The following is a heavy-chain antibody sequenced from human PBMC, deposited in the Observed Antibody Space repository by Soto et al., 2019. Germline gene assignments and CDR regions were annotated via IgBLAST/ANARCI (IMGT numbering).Heavy chain of an antibody. D-gene: IGHD3-3*01. CDR2: IYNSGVI. CDR1: GDSIRSGGYY. V-gene: IGHV4-31*02. Sequence: SETLSLTXSVSGDSIRSGGYYWSWIRQPPGKGLEWVGHIYNSGVIYYNPSLKSRVTISVDKSKNQFSLKVTSVTAADTAVYFCARSVYHDLWSGNTWFDPWGQGTLVTVS. CDR3: ARSVYHDLWSGNTWFDP. J-gene: IGHJ5*02.